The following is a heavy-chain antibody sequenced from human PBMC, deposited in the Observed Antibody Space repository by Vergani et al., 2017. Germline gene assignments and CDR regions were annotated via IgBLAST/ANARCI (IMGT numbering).Heavy chain of an antibody. V-gene: IGHV1-2*02. CDR3: ARRYCTGGSCYPDY. CDR2: INPYSGGT. CDR1: GYTFSAYN. Sequence: QVQLVQSGAEVKKPGASVRVSCSTSGYTFSAYNIHWVRQTPGQGFQWMGWINPYSGGTIYAQKFQGRVTMTRDTSIRTVHMELTSLRSDATGVYYCARRYCTGGSCYPDYWGQGTLVTVAS. D-gene: IGHD2-15*01. J-gene: IGHJ4*02.